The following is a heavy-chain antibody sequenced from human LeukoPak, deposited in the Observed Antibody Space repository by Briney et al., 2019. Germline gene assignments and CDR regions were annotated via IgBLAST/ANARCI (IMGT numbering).Heavy chain of an antibody. Sequence: GGSLRLSCAASGFTFSSYWITWVRQAPGKGLEWVANIKQDGSEKYYADSVKGRFTISRDNSKNTLYLQMNSLRAEDTAVYYCAKDSVGTGGDYFDYWGQGTLVTVSS. CDR1: GFTFSSYW. CDR3: AKDSVGTGGDYFDY. D-gene: IGHD4-23*01. J-gene: IGHJ4*02. CDR2: IKQDGSEK. V-gene: IGHV3-7*01.